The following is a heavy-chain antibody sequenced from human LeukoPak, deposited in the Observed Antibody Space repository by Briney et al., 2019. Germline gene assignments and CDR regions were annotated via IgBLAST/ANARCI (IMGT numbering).Heavy chain of an antibody. CDR2: IKHSGST. D-gene: IGHD5-18*01. CDR3: ARGSDRYGYVY. Sequence: SETLSLTCVVSGGSIVSDIWWSWIRQPPGKGLEWIGEIKHSGSTNYNPSLKSRVTISVDTSKNQFSLKLSSVTAADTAVYYCARGSDRYGYVYWGQGTLVTVSS. J-gene: IGHJ4*02. V-gene: IGHV4-4*02. CDR1: GGSIVSDIW.